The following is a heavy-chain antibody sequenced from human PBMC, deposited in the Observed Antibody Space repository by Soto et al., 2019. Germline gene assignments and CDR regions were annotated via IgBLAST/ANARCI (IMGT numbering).Heavy chain of an antibody. CDR3: ARAGDYHVYNWFDP. Sequence: GASVKVSCKASGGTFSSYAISWVRQAPGQGLEWMGGIIPIFGTANYAQKFQGRVTITADESTSTAYMELSSLRSEDTAVYYCARAGDYHVYNWFDPWGQGTLVTVSS. J-gene: IGHJ5*02. CDR1: GGTFSSYA. D-gene: IGHD3-16*01. CDR2: IIPIFGTA. V-gene: IGHV1-69*13.